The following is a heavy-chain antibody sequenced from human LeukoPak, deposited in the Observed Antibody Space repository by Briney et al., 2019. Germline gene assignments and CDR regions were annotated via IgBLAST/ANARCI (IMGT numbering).Heavy chain of an antibody. J-gene: IGHJ5*02. CDR2: ISGSGGST. CDR1: GFTFSSYA. CDR3: AKTIVVVPAAIGFDP. Sequence: GGSLRLSCAASGFTFSSYAMSWVRQAPGKGLEWVSAISGSGGSTYYADFVKGRFTISRDNSKNTLYLQMNSLGAEDTAVYYCAKTIVVVPAAIGFDPWGQGTLVTVSS. D-gene: IGHD2-2*01. V-gene: IGHV3-23*01.